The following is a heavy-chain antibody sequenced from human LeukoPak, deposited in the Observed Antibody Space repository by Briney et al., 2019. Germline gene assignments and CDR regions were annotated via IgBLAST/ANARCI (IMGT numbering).Heavy chain of an antibody. CDR1: GGSTSSGDYY. CDR3: ASRTYYYDSSGPFNWFDP. Sequence: SETLSLTCTVSGGSTSSGDYYWSWIRQPQGKGLEWIGYIYYSGSIYYNSSLKSRVTISLDTSMNQFSLKLSSVTAAGTAVYYCASRTYYYDSSGPFNWFDPWGQGTLVTVSS. J-gene: IGHJ5*02. D-gene: IGHD3-22*01. CDR2: IYYSGSI. V-gene: IGHV4-30-4*08.